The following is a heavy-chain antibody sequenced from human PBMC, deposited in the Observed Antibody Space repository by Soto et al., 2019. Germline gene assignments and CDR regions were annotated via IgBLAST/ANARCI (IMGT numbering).Heavy chain of an antibody. Sequence: QVQLQESGPGLVKPPETLSLTCTVSGGSISNFYWSWIRQPPGKGLEWIGYVDYSGTANYNPTLKSRVSMSVDTSKNHLSLKVTSVTAADTAMYYCARADTAMTTTFDYWGQGTLVTVSS. CDR2: VDYSGTA. D-gene: IGHD5-18*01. CDR3: ARADTAMTTTFDY. V-gene: IGHV4-59*12. CDR1: GGSISNFY. J-gene: IGHJ4*02.